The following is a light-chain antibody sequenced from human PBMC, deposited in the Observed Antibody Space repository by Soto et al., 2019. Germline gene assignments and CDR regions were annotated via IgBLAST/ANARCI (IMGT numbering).Light chain of an antibody. CDR1: SSDFGGYNY. CDR2: EVS. Sequence: QSALTQPPSASGSPGQSVTISCTGTSSDFGGYNYVSWYQQHPGKAPKLTIYEVSKRPSGVPDRFSGSKSGNTASLAVSGLQAEDEADYYCSSYAGSNNFVVFGGGTKVTVL. V-gene: IGLV2-8*01. J-gene: IGLJ2*01. CDR3: SSYAGSNNFVV.